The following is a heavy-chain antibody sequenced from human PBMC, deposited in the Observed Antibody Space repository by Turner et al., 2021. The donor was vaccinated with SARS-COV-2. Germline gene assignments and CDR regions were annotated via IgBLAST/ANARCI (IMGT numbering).Heavy chain of an antibody. CDR2: ISYDGINK. CDR3: ARANWGNYYYGMDV. CDR1: GFTFRSYG. J-gene: IGHJ6*02. D-gene: IGHD7-27*01. Sequence: QVQLVESGGGVVQPGRSLRLSCAAPGFTFRSYGMHWVRQAPGKGLEWVALISYDGINKYYADSVKGRFTISRDNSKNTLYLQMNSLRAEDTAVYYCARANWGNYYYGMDVWGQGTTVTVSS. V-gene: IGHV3-30*03.